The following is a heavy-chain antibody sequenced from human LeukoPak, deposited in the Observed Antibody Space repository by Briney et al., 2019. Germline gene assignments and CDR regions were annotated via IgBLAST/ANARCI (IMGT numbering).Heavy chain of an antibody. J-gene: IGHJ5*02. CDR2: FDPEDGET. D-gene: IGHD2-15*01. Sequence: TSVKVSCKVSGYTLTELSMHWVRQAPGKGLEWMGGFDPEDGETIYAQKFQGRVTMTEDTSTDTAYMELSSLRSEDTAVYYCATGGAGCSGGSCPLDYPNWFDPWGQGTLVTVSS. V-gene: IGHV1-24*01. CDR3: ATGGAGCSGGSCPLDYPNWFDP. CDR1: GYTLTELS.